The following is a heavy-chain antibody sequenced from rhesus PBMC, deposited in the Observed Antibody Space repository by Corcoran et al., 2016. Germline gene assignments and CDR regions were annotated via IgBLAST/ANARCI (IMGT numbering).Heavy chain of an antibody. CDR2: ISKGGGRT. D-gene: IGHD5-24*01. CDR3: ARDPRGDFDY. Sequence: EVQLVESGGGLAKPGGSLRLSCAASGFPFSDYSIPWVRQSSGKGLEGDSRISKGGGRTRYADTVKGRFTISRENAKNTLYLQMDSLRAEDTAVYYCARDPRGDFDYWGQGVLVTVSS. V-gene: IGHV3-59*01. CDR1: GFPFSDYS. J-gene: IGHJ4*01.